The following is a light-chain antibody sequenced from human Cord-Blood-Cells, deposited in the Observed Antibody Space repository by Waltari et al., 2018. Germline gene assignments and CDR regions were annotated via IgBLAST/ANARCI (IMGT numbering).Light chain of an antibody. CDR2: KDS. CDR3: QSADSSGTYVV. Sequence: SSELTQPPSVSVSPGQTARITCSGDALPKQYAYWYQQKPGQAPVLVIYKDSERPSGIPGRFSGSSSGTTVTLTISGVQAEDEADYYCQSADSSGTYVVFGGGTKLTVL. V-gene: IGLV3-25*03. CDR1: ALPKQY. J-gene: IGLJ2*01.